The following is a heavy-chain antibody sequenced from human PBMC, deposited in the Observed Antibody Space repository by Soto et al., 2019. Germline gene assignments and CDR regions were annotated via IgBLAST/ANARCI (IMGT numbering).Heavy chain of an antibody. CDR2: IKQDGSEK. V-gene: IGHV3-7*01. Sequence: GGALRISCAASGFTFSSYWMSCVRQAPGKGLEWLAHIKQDGSEKYYVDSVKGRFTISRDNAKNSLYLQMNSLRAEDTAVYYCARDRRTAAAGTDYYYYYYGMDVWGQGTTVTVSS. D-gene: IGHD6-13*01. J-gene: IGHJ6*02. CDR3: ARDRRTAAAGTDYYYYYYGMDV. CDR1: GFTFSSYW.